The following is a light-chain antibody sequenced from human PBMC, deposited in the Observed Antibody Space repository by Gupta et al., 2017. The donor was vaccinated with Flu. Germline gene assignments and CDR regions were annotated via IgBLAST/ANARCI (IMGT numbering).Light chain of an antibody. CDR1: QSVSSY. CDR3: QRRSNWPPFT. Sequence: EIVLTQSPATLSLSPGERATLSCSASQSVSSYLAWYQQKPGQAPRLLIYDASNRAPGTPARFTGSGSGTDFTLTISSLEPEDFAVYYCQRRSNWPPFTFGPGTTVDIK. CDR2: DAS. V-gene: IGKV3-11*01. J-gene: IGKJ3*01.